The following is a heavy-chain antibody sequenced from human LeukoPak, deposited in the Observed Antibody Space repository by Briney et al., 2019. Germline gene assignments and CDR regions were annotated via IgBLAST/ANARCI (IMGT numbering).Heavy chain of an antibody. CDR3: ARGGRYCSSTSCYKAPRYFDY. CDR1: GGSFSGYY. V-gene: IGHV4-34*01. CDR2: INHSGST. D-gene: IGHD2-2*02. Sequence: PSETLSLTCAVYGGSFSGYYWSWIRQPPGKGLEWIGEINHSGSTNYNPSLKSRVTISVVTSKNQFSLKLSSVTAADTAVYYCARGGRYCSSTSCYKAPRYFDYWGQGTLVTVSS. J-gene: IGHJ4*02.